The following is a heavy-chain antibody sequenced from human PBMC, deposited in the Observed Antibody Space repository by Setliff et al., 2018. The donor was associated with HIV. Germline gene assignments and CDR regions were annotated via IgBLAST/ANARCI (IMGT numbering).Heavy chain of an antibody. CDR3: ARVSNNWNYGPIDY. Sequence: PGGSLRLSCVASGLPFYNYWMTWLRRAPGRGLEWVANIKQDGSDMHYIESVKGRFTISRDNSKNTLYLQMNSLRAEDTAVYYCARVSNNWNYGPIDYWGQGTLVTVSS. J-gene: IGHJ4*02. CDR2: IKQDGSDM. D-gene: IGHD1-7*01. CDR1: GLPFYNYW. V-gene: IGHV3-7*04.